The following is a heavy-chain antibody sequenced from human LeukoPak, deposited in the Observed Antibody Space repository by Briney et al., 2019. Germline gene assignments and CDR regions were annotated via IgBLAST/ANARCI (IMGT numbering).Heavy chain of an antibody. CDR3: ARDDAYYYDSSGYYGY. CDR1: GFTFSGYA. Sequence: PGGSLRLSCAASGFTFSGYAMHWVRQAPSKGLEWVAVISYDGSNKYYADSVKGRFTISRDNSKNTLYLQMNSLRAEDTAVYYCARDDAYYYDSSGYYGYWGQGTLVTVSS. CDR2: ISYDGSNK. J-gene: IGHJ4*02. D-gene: IGHD3-22*01. V-gene: IGHV3-30*04.